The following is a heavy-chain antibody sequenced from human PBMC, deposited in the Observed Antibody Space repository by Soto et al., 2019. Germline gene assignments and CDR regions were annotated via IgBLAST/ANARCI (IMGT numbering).Heavy chain of an antibody. D-gene: IGHD3-16*02. CDR1: GFTFSSYA. CDR3: ARDRLRLGELSLIGYFDY. J-gene: IGHJ4*02. Sequence: QVQLVESGGGVVQPGRSLRLSCAASGFTFSSYAMHWVRQAPGRGLEWVATISYDGNNKYYADSVKGRFTISRDNSKKKAYLQLNTLRPKDTAVSYWARDRLRLGELSLIGYFDYWGQGTLVTVSS. CDR2: ISYDGNNK. V-gene: IGHV3-30-3*01.